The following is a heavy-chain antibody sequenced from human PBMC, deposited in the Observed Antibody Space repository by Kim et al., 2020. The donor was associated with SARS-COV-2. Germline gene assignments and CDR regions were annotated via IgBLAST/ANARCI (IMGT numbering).Heavy chain of an antibody. V-gene: IGHV1-24*01. CDR3: ATDQPWELLGPSDAFDI. J-gene: IGHJ3*02. CDR2: FDPEDGET. CDR1: GYTLTELS. Sequence: ASVKVSCKVSGYTLTELSMHWVRQAPGKGLEWMGGFDPEDGETIYAQKFQGRVTMTEDTSTDTAYMELSSLRSEDTAVYYCATDQPWELLGPSDAFDIWGQGTMVTVSS. D-gene: IGHD1-26*01.